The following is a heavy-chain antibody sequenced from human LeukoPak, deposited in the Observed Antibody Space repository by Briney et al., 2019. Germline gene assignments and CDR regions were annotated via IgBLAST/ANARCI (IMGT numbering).Heavy chain of an antibody. CDR1: GGSISSGGYY. V-gene: IGHV4-30-2*01. Sequence: SQTLSLTCTVSGGSISSGGYYWSWIRQPPGKGLEWIGYIYHSGSTYYNPSLKSRVTISVDRSKNQFSLKLSSVTAADTAVYYCARGVIAPPDYWGQGTLVTVSS. D-gene: IGHD2-15*01. CDR2: IYHSGST. J-gene: IGHJ4*02. CDR3: ARGVIAPPDY.